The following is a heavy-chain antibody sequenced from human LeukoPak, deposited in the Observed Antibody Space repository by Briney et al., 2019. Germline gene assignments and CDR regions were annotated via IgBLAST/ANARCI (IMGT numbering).Heavy chain of an antibody. D-gene: IGHD2-2*01. J-gene: IGHJ5*02. CDR1: GFTFSSYA. V-gene: IGHV3-23*01. Sequence: GGSLRLSCAASGFTFSSYAMSWVRQAPGKGLEWVSAISGSGGSTYYADSVKGRFTISRDNAKNSLYLQMNSLRAEDTAVYYCARDPAVYCSSTSCYSWGQGTLVTVSS. CDR2: ISGSGGST. CDR3: ARDPAVYCSSTSCYS.